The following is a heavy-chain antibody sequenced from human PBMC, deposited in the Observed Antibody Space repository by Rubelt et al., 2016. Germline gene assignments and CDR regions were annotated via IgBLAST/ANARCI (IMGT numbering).Heavy chain of an antibody. Sequence: QVQLQESGPGLVKPSQTLSLTCTVSGGSISSGGYYWGWIRQPPGKGLEWIGSIYYSGSTYYNPSLKSRVSISVDTSKNQFSLKLGSVTAADTAVYYCASDLAAADGREGYWGQGTLVTVSS. J-gene: IGHJ4*02. V-gene: IGHV4-39*01. CDR3: ASDLAAADGREGY. D-gene: IGHD6-13*01. CDR1: GGSISSGGYY. CDR2: IYYSGST.